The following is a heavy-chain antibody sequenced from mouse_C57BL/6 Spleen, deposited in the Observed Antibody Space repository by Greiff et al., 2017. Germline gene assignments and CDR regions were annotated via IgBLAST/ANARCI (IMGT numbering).Heavy chain of an antibody. J-gene: IGHJ1*03. D-gene: IGHD1-1*01. Sequence: QVQLQQPGAELVMPGASVKLSCKASGYTFTSYWMHWVKQRPGQGLEWIGEIDPSDSYTNYNQKFKGKSTLTVDKYSSTAYMPLSSLTSEDSAVYYCARYYYGSSFYWYFDVWGTGTTVTVSS. CDR3: ARYYYGSSFYWYFDV. CDR1: GYTFTSYW. V-gene: IGHV1-69*01. CDR2: IDPSDSYT.